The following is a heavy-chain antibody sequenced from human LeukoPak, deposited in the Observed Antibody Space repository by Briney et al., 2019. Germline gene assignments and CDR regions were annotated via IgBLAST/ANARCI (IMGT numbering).Heavy chain of an antibody. CDR2: ISYDGSNK. CDR3: AKGLIITIFGVVNAFDI. J-gene: IGHJ3*02. D-gene: IGHD3-3*01. V-gene: IGHV3-30-3*01. Sequence: GGSLRLSCAASGFTFSSYAMHWVRQAPGKGLEWVAVISYDGSNKYYADSVKGRFTISRDNSKNTLYLQMNSLRAEDTAVYYCAKGLIITIFGVVNAFDIWGQGTMVTVSS. CDR1: GFTFSSYA.